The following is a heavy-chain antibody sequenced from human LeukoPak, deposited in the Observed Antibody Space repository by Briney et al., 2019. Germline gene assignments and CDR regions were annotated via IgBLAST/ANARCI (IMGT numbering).Heavy chain of an antibody. CDR1: GFTFSSYA. D-gene: IGHD2-2*01. CDR3: ATGCCGTPTCSQSCWHYFYIDV. Sequence: GGSLRLSCAASGFTFSSYAMRWVRQAPGKGLEWVAAISCSGSSTYYADSVKGRFTISRDNSKNTLYLQMNSLKTEDTAVYYCATGCCGTPTCSQSCWHYFYIDVWGKGTTVAVSS. CDR2: ISCSGSST. J-gene: IGHJ6*03. V-gene: IGHV3-23*01.